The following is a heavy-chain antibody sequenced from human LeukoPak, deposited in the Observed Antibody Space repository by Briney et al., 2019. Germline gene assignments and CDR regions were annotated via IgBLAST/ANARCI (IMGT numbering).Heavy chain of an antibody. V-gene: IGHV4-59*01. CDR2: IYYSGST. J-gene: IGHJ6*02. CDR1: GASISGNY. CDR3: ARGNGSWPYYYYGMDV. D-gene: IGHD6-13*01. Sequence: SETLSLTCAVSGASISGNYWSWIRQPPGKGLEWIGYIYYSGSTNYNPSLKSRVTISVDTSKNQFSLKLSSVTAADTAVYYCARGNGSWPYYYYGMDVWGQGTTVTVSS.